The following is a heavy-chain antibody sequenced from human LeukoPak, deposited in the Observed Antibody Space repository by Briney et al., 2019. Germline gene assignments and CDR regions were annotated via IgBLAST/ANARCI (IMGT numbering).Heavy chain of an antibody. V-gene: IGHV3-74*01. D-gene: IGHD6-6*01. CDR2: INSDGSST. J-gene: IGHJ6*02. CDR1: GFTFSSYW. Sequence: PGGSLRLSCAASGFTFSSYWMHWVRQAPGKGLVWVSRINSDGSSTSYADSVKGRFTIPRDNAKNTLYLQMNSLRAEDTAVYYCARGGSSSSYYYYGMDVWGQGTTVTVSS. CDR3: ARGGSSSSYYYYGMDV.